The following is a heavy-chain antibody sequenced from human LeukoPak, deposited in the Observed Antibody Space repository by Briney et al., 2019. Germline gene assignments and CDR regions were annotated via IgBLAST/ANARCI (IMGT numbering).Heavy chain of an antibody. V-gene: IGHV4-59*08. CDR1: GGSISSYY. Sequence: SETLSLTCTVSGGSISSYYWSWIRQPPGKGLEWIGYIYYSGSTNYNPSLKSRVTISVDTPKNQFSLKLSSVTAADTAVYYCARQISEMAIDAFDIWGQGTMVTVSS. CDR2: IYYSGST. J-gene: IGHJ3*02. CDR3: ARQISEMAIDAFDI. D-gene: IGHD5-24*01.